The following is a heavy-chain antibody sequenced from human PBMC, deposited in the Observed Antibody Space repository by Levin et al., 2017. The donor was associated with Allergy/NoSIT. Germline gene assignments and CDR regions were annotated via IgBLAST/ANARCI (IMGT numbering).Heavy chain of an antibody. CDR1: GGSFSGYY. CDR3: ARVEMAPVLDL. Sequence: PSETLSLTCAVYGGSFSGYYWSWIRQPPGKGLEWIGEINHSGSTNYNPSLKSRVTISVDTSKNQFSLKLSSVTAADTAVYYCARVEMAPVLDLWGRGTLVTVSS. J-gene: IGHJ2*01. CDR2: INHSGST. D-gene: IGHD5-24*01. V-gene: IGHV4-34*01.